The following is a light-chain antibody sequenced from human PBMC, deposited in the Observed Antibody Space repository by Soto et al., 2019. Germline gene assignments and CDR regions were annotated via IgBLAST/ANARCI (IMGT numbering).Light chain of an antibody. Sequence: EIALTQSPGTLSLSPGEEATLSCRASQSVSTSCLAWYQHKRGQAPRLLIYGASSRATGVPDRFSGSGSGTDFTLTISRLEPEDFAVYYCHQYGTSPRTFGQGTEVEIK. CDR2: GAS. CDR1: QSVSTSC. J-gene: IGKJ1*01. V-gene: IGKV3-20*01. CDR3: HQYGTSPRT.